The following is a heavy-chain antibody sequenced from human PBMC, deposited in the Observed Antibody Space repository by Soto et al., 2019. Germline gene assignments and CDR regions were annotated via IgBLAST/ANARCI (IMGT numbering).Heavy chain of an antibody. CDR2: ISGSGVST. CDR1: GFTFSSYA. V-gene: IGHV3-23*01. CDR3: AKSLWELPLYWYFHL. D-gene: IGHD1-26*01. J-gene: IGHJ2*01. Sequence: EVQLLESGGGLVQPGGSLRLSCAASGFTFSSYAMSWVRQAPGKGLEWVSAISGSGVSTYYADSVKGRFTISRDNSKNTLYLQMNSLRAEDTAVYYCAKSLWELPLYWYFHLWGRGTLVTVSS.